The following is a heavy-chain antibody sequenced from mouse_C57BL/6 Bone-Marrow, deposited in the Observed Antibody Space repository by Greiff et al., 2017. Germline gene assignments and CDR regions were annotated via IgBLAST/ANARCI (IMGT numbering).Heavy chain of an antibody. D-gene: IGHD1-1*01. CDR3: ARRGFTTVVAIYS. CDR1: GFTFSSYG. V-gene: IGHV5-6*01. CDR2: ISSGGSYT. J-gene: IGHJ2*01. Sequence: EVQRVESGGDLVKPGGSQKLSSAASGFTFSSYGTSWVRQTPDKRLEWVATISSGGSYTYYPDSVKGRFTISRDNAKNTLYLQMSSLKSEDTAMYYCARRGFTTVVAIYSWGHGTTLTVSS.